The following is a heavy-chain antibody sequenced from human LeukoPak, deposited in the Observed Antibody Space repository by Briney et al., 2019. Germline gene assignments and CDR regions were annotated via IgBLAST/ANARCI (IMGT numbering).Heavy chain of an antibody. D-gene: IGHD6-19*01. V-gene: IGHV3-23*01. CDR1: GFTFSSYA. CDR2: MSGSGGST. CDR3: PKQSYASGWNPFDY. Sequence: GGSLRLSCAASGFTFSSYAMSWVRQAPGKGLERVSSMSGSGGSTYYADSVKGRFTISRDDSKNTLYLQMNSLRAEDTAVYYCPKQSYASGWNPFDYWGQGILVTVSS. J-gene: IGHJ4*02.